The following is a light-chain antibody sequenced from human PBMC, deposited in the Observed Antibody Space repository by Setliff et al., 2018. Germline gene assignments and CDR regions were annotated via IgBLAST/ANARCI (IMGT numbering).Light chain of an antibody. CDR3: QSYAGGLGGYV. CDR2: HSN. Sequence: QSALTQPPSVSGAPGQRVSISCTGIGAGFTVHWYQQLSTTAPKLLISHSNNRPSGVPDRFSGSRSGTSASLVITGLQAEDEADYYCQSYAGGLGGYVFGGGTKVTVL. J-gene: IGLJ1*01. V-gene: IGLV1-40*01. CDR1: GAGFT.